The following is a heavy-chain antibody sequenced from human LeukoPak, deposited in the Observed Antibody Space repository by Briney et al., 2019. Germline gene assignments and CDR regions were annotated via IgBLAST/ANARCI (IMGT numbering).Heavy chain of an antibody. D-gene: IGHD3-9*01. CDR2: INHSGST. Sequence: PSETLSLTCAVYGGSFSGYYWSWIRQPPGKGLEWIGEINHSGSTNYNPSLKSRVTISVDTSKNQFSLKLSSVTAADTAVYYCARSHDILTGYPSLWYWGQGTLVTVSS. CDR3: ARSHDILTGYPSLWY. V-gene: IGHV4-34*01. CDR1: GGSFSGYY. J-gene: IGHJ4*02.